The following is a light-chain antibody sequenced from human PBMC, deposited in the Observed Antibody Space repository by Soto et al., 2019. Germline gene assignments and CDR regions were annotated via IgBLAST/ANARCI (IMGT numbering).Light chain of an antibody. Sequence: EIVLTQSPGTLSLSPGEVATLSCRASQSVGGTFLAWYQQKGGQAPRLLIHGASNRATGIPDRFSGSGSGTDVTLAISRLEPEDFAVYYCQQYGGSPRTFGQGTKVEVK. V-gene: IGKV3-20*01. J-gene: IGKJ1*01. CDR3: QQYGGSPRT. CDR2: GAS. CDR1: QSVGGTF.